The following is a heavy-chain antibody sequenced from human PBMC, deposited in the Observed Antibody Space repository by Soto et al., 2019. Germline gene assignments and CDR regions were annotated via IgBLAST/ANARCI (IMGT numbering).Heavy chain of an antibody. CDR3: ARALGYCSSTSCRNQNWFDP. CDR2: IDPSDSYT. J-gene: IGHJ5*02. Sequence: PGESLKISCKGSGYSFTSYWISWVRQMPGKGLEWMGRIDPSDSYTNYSPSFQGHVTISADKSISTAYLQWSSLKASDTAMYYCARALGYCSSTSCRNQNWFDPWGQGTLVTVSS. V-gene: IGHV5-10-1*01. D-gene: IGHD2-2*01. CDR1: GYSFTSYW.